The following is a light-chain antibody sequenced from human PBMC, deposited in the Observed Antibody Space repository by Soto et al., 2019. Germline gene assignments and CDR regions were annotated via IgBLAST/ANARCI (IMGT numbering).Light chain of an antibody. CDR1: SSDVGGFNY. Sequence: QSALTQPPSASGSPGQSVTISCTGTSSDVGGFNYVSWYQHHPGKAPKLMIYEVSKRPSGVPDRFSGSKSGNTASLTVSGLEAEDEADYYCSSYAGSNKEVFGGGTQLTVL. J-gene: IGLJ2*01. CDR2: EVS. CDR3: SSYAGSNKEV. V-gene: IGLV2-8*01.